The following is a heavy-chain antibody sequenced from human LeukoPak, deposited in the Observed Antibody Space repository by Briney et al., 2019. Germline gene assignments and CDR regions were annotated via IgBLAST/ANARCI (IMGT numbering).Heavy chain of an antibody. V-gene: IGHV3-33*01. CDR2: IWYDGGNK. CDR1: GFTFSSYG. D-gene: IGHD2-21*02. Sequence: GGSLRLSCAASGFTFSSYGMHWVRQAPGKGLEWVAVIWYDGGNKYYADSVKGRFTISRDNSKNTLYLQMNSLRAEDTAVYYCARGGVTANWFDPWGQGTLVTVSS. CDR3: ARGGVTANWFDP. J-gene: IGHJ5*02.